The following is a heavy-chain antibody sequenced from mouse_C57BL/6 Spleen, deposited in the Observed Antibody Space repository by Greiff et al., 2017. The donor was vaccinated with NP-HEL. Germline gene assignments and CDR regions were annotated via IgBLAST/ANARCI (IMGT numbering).Heavy chain of an antibody. CDR2: ISSGGSYT. D-gene: IGHD1-1*01. Sequence: EVQLVESGGDLVKPGGSLKLSCAASGFTFSSYGMSWVRQTPDKRLEWVATISSGGSYTYYPDRVKGRFTISRDNAKNTLYLQMSSLKSEDTAMYYCATRDYYGSSYGYVDVWGTGTTVTVSS. J-gene: IGHJ1*03. CDR3: ATRDYYGSSYGYVDV. CDR1: GFTFSSYG. V-gene: IGHV5-6*01.